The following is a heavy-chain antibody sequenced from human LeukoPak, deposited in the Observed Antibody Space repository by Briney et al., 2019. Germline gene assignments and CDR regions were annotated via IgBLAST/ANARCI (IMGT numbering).Heavy chain of an antibody. J-gene: IGHJ4*02. D-gene: IGHD6-19*01. V-gene: IGHV3-7*03. Sequence: SWVRQAPGRGLEWVANIKQDGSEKYYVDSVKGRFTISRDNAKNSLYLQMNSLRAEDTAVYYCARDWQYSSGWYDGYYFDYWGQGTLVTVSS. CDR2: IKQDGSEK. CDR3: ARDWQYSSGWYDGYYFDY.